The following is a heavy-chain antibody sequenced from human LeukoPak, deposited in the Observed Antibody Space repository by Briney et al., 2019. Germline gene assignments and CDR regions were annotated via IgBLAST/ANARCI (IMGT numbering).Heavy chain of an antibody. CDR3: ARAFYSSGYYPTGPFDY. D-gene: IGHD3-22*01. Sequence: PSETLSLTCTVSGGSISSGDYYWSWIRQPPGTGLEWIGYIYYSGSTYYNPSLKSRVTISVDTSKNQFSLKLSSVTAADTAVYYCARAFYSSGYYPTGPFDYWGQGTLVTVSS. CDR1: GGSISSGDYY. J-gene: IGHJ4*02. CDR2: IYYSGST. V-gene: IGHV4-30-4*01.